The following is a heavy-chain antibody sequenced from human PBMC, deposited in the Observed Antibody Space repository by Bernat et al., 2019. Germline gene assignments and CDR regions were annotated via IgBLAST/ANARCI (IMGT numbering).Heavy chain of an antibody. CDR1: GFTFSNAW. Sequence: EVQLVESGGGLVKPGGSLRLSCAASGFTFSNAWMSWVRQAPGKGLEWVGRIKSKTDGGTTDYAAPVKGRFTISRDDSKNTLYLQMNSLKTEDTAVYYCTTDFRQAPAFDYWGQGTLVTVSS. D-gene: IGHD6-6*01. J-gene: IGHJ4*02. CDR3: TTDFRQAPAFDY. V-gene: IGHV3-15*01. CDR2: IKSKTDGGTT.